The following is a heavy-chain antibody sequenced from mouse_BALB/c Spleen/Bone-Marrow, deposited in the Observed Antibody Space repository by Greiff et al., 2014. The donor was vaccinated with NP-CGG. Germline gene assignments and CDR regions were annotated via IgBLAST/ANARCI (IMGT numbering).Heavy chain of an antibody. CDR1: GFNIKDYY. J-gene: IGHJ2*01. Sequence: EVQLQQSGAELVRPGALVKLSCEASGFNIKDYYMHWVKQRPEQGLEWIGWIDPENGNTIYDPKFQGKASITADTSSNTAYLQLSSLTSEDTAVYYCARWGNYYFDYWGQGTTLTVSS. CDR3: ARWGNYYFDY. V-gene: IGHV14-1*02. CDR2: IDPENGNT.